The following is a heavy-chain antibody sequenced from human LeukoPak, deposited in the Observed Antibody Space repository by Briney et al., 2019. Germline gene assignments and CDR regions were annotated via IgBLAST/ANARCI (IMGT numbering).Heavy chain of an antibody. V-gene: IGHV1-18*01. CDR1: GYTFTSYG. CDR2: ISAYNGNT. D-gene: IGHD3-9*01. CDR3: ARDRGTYYDILTGYPTRDNWFDP. J-gene: IGHJ5*02. Sequence: ASVKVSCKASGYTFTSYGISWVRQAPGQGLEWMGWISAYNGNTNYAQKLQGRVTMTTDTSTSTAYMELRSLRSDDTAVYYCARDRGTYYDILTGYPTRDNWFDPWGREPWSPSPQ.